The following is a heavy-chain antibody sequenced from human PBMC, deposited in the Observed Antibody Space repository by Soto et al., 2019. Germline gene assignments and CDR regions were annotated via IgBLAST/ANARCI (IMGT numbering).Heavy chain of an antibody. Sequence: QVKLQESGPGLVKPSETLSLTCSVSGDSISSYFWSWIRQPAGKGLEWLGRISASGSSNSNPSLKTRVTMSVDTSKSQFSLKLNSVTAADTAVYFCAREGVAVSGYNWFDPWGQGTLVTVSS. J-gene: IGHJ5*02. D-gene: IGHD3-22*01. CDR3: AREGVAVSGYNWFDP. V-gene: IGHV4-4*07. CDR1: GDSISSYF. CDR2: ISASGSS.